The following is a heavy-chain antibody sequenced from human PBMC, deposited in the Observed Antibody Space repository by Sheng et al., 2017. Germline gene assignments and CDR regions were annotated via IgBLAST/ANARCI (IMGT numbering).Heavy chain of an antibody. Sequence: QVQLQESGPGLVKPSETLSLTCAVSGYSISSGYYWGWIRQPPGKGLEWIGSIYHSGSTYYNPSLKSRVTISVDTSKNQFSLKLSSVTAADTAVYYCARAIVRTIFGVVIGNWFDPGAREPWSPSPQ. CDR2: IYHSGST. CDR3: ARAIVRTIFGVVIGNWFDP. J-gene: IGHJ5*02. D-gene: IGHD3-3*01. CDR1: GYSISSGYY. V-gene: IGHV4-38-2*01.